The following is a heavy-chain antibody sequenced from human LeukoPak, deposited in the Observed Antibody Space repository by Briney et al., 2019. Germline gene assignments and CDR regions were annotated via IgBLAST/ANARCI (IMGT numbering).Heavy chain of an antibody. CDR1: GYTFTSYD. CDR2: MNPNSGNT. D-gene: IGHD2-15*01. V-gene: IGHV1-8*01. J-gene: IGHJ4*02. CDR3: ARVPVAATSEVDY. Sequence: ASVKVSCKASGYTFTSYDINWVRQATGQGLEWMGWMNPNSGNTGYAQKFQGRVTMTRNTSISTAYMELSSLRSEDTAVYYCARVPVAATSEVDYWGQGTLVTVSS.